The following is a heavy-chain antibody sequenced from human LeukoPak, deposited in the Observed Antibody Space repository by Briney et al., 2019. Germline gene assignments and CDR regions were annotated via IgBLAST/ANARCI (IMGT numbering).Heavy chain of an antibody. CDR1: GFTFSTYW. Sequence: PGGSLRLSCAASGFTFSTYWMGWVRQAPGKGLEWVANIKEDGSEKYYVDSVKGRFTISRDNAKNSLYLQMNSLRAEDTAVYYCAIEKGYDILTGPSDYWGQGTLVTVSS. CDR3: AIEKGYDILTGPSDY. V-gene: IGHV3-7*01. D-gene: IGHD3-9*01. CDR2: IKEDGSEK. J-gene: IGHJ4*02.